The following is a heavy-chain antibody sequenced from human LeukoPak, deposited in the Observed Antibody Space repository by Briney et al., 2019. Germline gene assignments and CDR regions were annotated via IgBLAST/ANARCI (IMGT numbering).Heavy chain of an antibody. CDR2: IKQDGSEK. Sequence: GGSLRLSCAASGFTFSSYWMSWVRQAPGKGLGWVANIKQDGSEKYYVDSVKGRFTISRDNAKNSLYLQMNSLRAEDTAVYYCAELGITMVGGVWGKGTTVTISS. V-gene: IGHV3-7*01. D-gene: IGHD3-10*02. J-gene: IGHJ6*04. CDR3: AELGITMVGGV. CDR1: GFTFSSYW.